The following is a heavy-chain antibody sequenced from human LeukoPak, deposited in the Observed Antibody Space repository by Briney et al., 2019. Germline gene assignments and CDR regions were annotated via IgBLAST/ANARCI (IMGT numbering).Heavy chain of an antibody. CDR3: AKDMLLRGYSYAGDY. J-gene: IGHJ4*02. CDR1: GFTFDDYA. Sequence: GGSLRLSCAASGFTFDDYAMHWVRQAPGKGLEWVSLISWDGGSTYYADSVKGRFTISRDNSKNSPYLQMNSLRAEDTALYYCAKDMLLRGYSYAGDYWGQGTLVTVSS. D-gene: IGHD5-18*01. V-gene: IGHV3-43D*03. CDR2: ISWDGGST.